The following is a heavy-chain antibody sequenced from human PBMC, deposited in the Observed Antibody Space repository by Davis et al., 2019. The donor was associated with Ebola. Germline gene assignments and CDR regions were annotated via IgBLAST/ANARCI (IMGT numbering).Heavy chain of an antibody. V-gene: IGHV3-48*04. CDR3: ARGSIALAGGRDFDC. CDR2: ISSSSSTI. J-gene: IGHJ4*02. Sequence: GGSLRLSCAASGFTFSSYSMNWVRQAPGKGLEWVSYISSSSSTIYYADSAKGRFTISRDDAKNSLYLQMNSLRADDTAMYYCARGSIALAGGRDFDCWGQGTLVTVSS. CDR1: GFTFSSYS. D-gene: IGHD6-19*01.